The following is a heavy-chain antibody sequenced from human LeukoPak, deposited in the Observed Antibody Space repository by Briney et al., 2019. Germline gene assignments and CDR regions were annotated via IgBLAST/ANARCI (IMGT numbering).Heavy chain of an antibody. CDR3: ARGPRYSFY. D-gene: IGHD6-13*01. J-gene: IGHJ4*02. CDR1: GFIVSHNY. Sequence: PGGSLRLSCAASGFIVSHNYMTWVRQAPGKGLEWISVIYIDGTTYYADSVKGRFTISRDQANNTLYLQMNTLRDEDTAVYYCARGPRYSFYWGRGTLVSVSS. CDR2: IYIDGTT. V-gene: IGHV3-53*01.